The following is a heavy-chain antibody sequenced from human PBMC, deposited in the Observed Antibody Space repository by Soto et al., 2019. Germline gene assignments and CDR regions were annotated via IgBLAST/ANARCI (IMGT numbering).Heavy chain of an antibody. J-gene: IGHJ4*02. V-gene: IGHV4-30-2*01. CDR2: IYHSGST. D-gene: IGHD2-15*01. Sequence: PSETLSLTCAVSGGSISSGGSSWSWIRQPPGKGLEWIGYIYHSGSTYYNPSLKSRVTISVDRSKNQFSLKLSSVTAADTAVYYCARGKWAGAATPIEYWGQGTLVTVS. CDR1: GGSISSGGSS. CDR3: ARGKWAGAATPIEY.